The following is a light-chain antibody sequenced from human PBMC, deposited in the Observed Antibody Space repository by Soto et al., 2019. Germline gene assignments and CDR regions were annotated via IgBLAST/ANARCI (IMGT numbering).Light chain of an antibody. CDR2: DVI. CDR3: CSYAGTYTYV. J-gene: IGLJ1*01. V-gene: IGLV2-11*01. CDR1: SSDVGAYNY. Sequence: QSALSQPRSVSGSPGQSVTISCTGTSSDVGAYNYVSWYQQEPGNAPKLMIYDVIKRPSGVPDRFSGSKSDNAASLTISGLQAEDEADYYCCSYAGTYTYVFGTGTKLTVL.